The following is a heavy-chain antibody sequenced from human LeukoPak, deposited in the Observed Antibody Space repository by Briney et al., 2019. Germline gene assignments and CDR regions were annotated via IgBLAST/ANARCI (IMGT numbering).Heavy chain of an antibody. Sequence: GGSLRLSCAASGFTFSTYWMNWVRQAPGKGLEWVANIGKDGSEKNYVDSVRGRFTVSRDNAKNSLYLQMNSLRAEDTAVYFCVAGSGWLPDYWGQGTLVIVSS. J-gene: IGHJ4*02. CDR2: IGKDGSEK. D-gene: IGHD6-19*01. CDR1: GFTFSTYW. V-gene: IGHV3-7*01. CDR3: VAGSGWLPDY.